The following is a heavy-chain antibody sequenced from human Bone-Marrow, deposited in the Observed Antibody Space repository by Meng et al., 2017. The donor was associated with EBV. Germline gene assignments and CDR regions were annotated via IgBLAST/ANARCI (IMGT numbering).Heavy chain of an antibody. Sequence: QILLVQSGGEVQKPGASVRVSCKTSGYTFSSFTLNWVRQVPGQGFEWVGWIHGYSANTHYAQKFHGRVNMSTDTSTDTSYMELKNLRPDDTAIYYCVRFSNYVLDHWDQGTLVTV. CDR2: IHGYSANT. CDR3: VRFSNYVLDH. J-gene: IGHJ4*02. CDR1: GYTFSSFT. D-gene: IGHD3-10*01. V-gene: IGHV1-18*01.